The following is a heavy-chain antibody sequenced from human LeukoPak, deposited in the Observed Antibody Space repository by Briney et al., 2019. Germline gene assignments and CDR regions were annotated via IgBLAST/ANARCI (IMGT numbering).Heavy chain of an antibody. V-gene: IGHV4-34*01. CDR3: ARLLGDDSSGYYYDVKLDY. CDR2: INHSGST. CDR1: GGSFSGYY. D-gene: IGHD3-22*01. J-gene: IGHJ4*02. Sequence: SETLSLTCAVYGGSFSGYYWSWVRQPPGKGLEWIGEINHSGSTNYNPSLKSRVTISVDTSKNQFSLKLSSVTAADTAVYYCARLLGDDSSGYYYDVKLDYWGQGTLVTVSS.